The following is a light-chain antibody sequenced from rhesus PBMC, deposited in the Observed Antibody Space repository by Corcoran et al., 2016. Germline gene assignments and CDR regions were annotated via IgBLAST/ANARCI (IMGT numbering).Light chain of an antibody. CDR1: ENVNNY. CDR3: QHGYATPVT. J-gene: IGKJ4*01. V-gene: IGKV1-74*01. Sequence: DIQMTQSPSSLSASVGDRVTITCRASENVNNYLNWYQQKPGKAPTLLIYTASTLQSGVPSRFTGSGSGTDYTLPFSSLQPEDGATYYCQHGYATPVTFGGGTKVELK. CDR2: TAS.